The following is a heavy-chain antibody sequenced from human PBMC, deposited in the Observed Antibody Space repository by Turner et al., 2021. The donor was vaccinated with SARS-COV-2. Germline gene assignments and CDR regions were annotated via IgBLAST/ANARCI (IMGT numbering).Heavy chain of an antibody. D-gene: IGHD2-21*02. Sequence: QVQLVQSGAEVKKPGASVKVSCRVSGYTLTELSMHWVRQAPGKGLEWMRGFDPEDGETIYAQKFQDRVTMTEDTSTDTAYMELSSLRSEDTALYYCATGYAYCGGDCSIHYWGQGTLVTVSS. V-gene: IGHV1-24*01. J-gene: IGHJ4*02. CDR2: FDPEDGET. CDR3: ATGYAYCGGDCSIHY. CDR1: GYTLTELS.